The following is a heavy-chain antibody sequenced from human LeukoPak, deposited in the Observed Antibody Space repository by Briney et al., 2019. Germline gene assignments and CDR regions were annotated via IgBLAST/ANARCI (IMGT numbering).Heavy chain of an antibody. J-gene: IGHJ6*03. Sequence: GGSLRLSCAASGFTFSSYSMNWVRQAPGKGLEWISYISSFSGTIDYADSVKGRFTISRDNVKNTLYLQMDSLRAEDTAVYYCAKVGSSTVYYYYMDVWGKGTTVTVSS. D-gene: IGHD6-13*01. V-gene: IGHV3-48*01. CDR2: ISSFSGTI. CDR1: GFTFSSYS. CDR3: AKVGSSTVYYYYMDV.